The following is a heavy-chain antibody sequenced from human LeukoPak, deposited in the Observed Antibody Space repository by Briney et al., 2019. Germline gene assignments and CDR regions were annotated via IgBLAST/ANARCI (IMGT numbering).Heavy chain of an antibody. V-gene: IGHV1-69*01. CDR1: GGTFSSYA. CDR3: ARGAAMVTFGGAYYYYYMDV. Sequence: SVKVSCKASGGTFSSYAISWVRQAPGQGLEWMGGIIPIFGTANYAQKFQGRVTITADESTSTAYMKLSSLRSEDTAVYYCARGAAMVTFGGAYYYYYMDVWGKGTTVTVSS. CDR2: IIPIFGTA. D-gene: IGHD3-16*01. J-gene: IGHJ6*03.